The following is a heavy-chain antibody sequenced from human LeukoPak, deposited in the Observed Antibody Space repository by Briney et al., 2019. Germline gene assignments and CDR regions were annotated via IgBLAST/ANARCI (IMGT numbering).Heavy chain of an antibody. V-gene: IGHV4-61*01. CDR3: ARVADDGSGYYYQYFQH. CDR1: GGSVSSGSYY. CDR2: IYYSGST. D-gene: IGHD3-22*01. Sequence: SETLSLTCTVSGGSVSSGSYYWSWIRQPPRKGLEWIGYIYYSGSTNYNPSLKSRVTISVDTSKNQFSLKLSSVTAADTAVYYCARVADDGSGYYYQYFQHWGQGTLVTVSS. J-gene: IGHJ1*01.